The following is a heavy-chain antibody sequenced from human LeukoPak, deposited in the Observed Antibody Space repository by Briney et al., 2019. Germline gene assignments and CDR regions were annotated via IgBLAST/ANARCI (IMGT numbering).Heavy chain of an antibody. V-gene: IGHV4-39*01. J-gene: IGHJ4*02. CDR3: ARHKSPLPLH. CDR1: GGSISTYY. Sequence: SETLSLTCTVSGGSISTYYWGWIRQPPGKGPEWIGSIYYSGSTNYNPSLKSRVTISVDTSKNQFSLNLTSVTAADTAVYYCARHKSPLPLHWGQGTLVTGSS. CDR2: IYYSGST.